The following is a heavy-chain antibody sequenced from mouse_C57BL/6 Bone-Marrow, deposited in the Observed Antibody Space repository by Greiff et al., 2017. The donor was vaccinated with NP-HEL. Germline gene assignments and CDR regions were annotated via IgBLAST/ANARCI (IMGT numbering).Heavy chain of an antibody. CDR2: INPGSGGT. D-gene: IGHD1-2*01. J-gene: IGHJ3*01. V-gene: IGHV1-54*01. Sequence: VKLMESGAELVRPGTSVKVSCKASGYAFTNYLIEWVKQRPGQGLEWIGVINPGSGGTNYNEKFKGKATLTADKSSSTAYMQLSSLTSEDSAVYFCARRPLRRGFAYWGQGTLVTVSA. CDR3: ARRPLRRGFAY. CDR1: GYAFTNYL.